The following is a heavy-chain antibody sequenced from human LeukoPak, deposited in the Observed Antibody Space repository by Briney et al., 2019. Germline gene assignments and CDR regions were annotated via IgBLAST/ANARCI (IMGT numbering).Heavy chain of an antibody. CDR2: VNSDGSTT. V-gene: IGHV3-74*01. J-gene: IGHJ4*02. CDR1: GFPFSNYW. D-gene: IGHD6-13*01. CDR3: ARGYYSSSRFDS. Sequence: PGGSLRLSCAASGFPFSNYWMHWVRQAPGKGLVWVSRVNSDGSTTNYADSVKGRFTISRDNAENTLYMRMNSLRPEDTAVYYCARGYYSSSRFDSGGQETLVTVSS.